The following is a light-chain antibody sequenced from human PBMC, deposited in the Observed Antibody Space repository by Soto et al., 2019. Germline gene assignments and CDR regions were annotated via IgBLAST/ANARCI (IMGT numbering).Light chain of an antibody. Sequence: EIVMTQSPATLSVSPGDRATLSCRASQSVDNDLAWYQQKPGQPPRLLIYDASTRATGIPARFSGSQSGTEFTLTISSLLSEDVAVYSCQQYNNWPLTFGGGTKGEIK. CDR1: QSVDND. V-gene: IGKV3D-15*01. CDR3: QQYNNWPLT. J-gene: IGKJ4*01. CDR2: DAS.